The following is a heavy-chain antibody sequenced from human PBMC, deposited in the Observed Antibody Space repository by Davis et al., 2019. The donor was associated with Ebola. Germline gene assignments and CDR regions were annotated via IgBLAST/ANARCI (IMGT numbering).Heavy chain of an antibody. D-gene: IGHD3-3*01. J-gene: IGHJ4*02. Sequence: SETLSLTCAVYGGSFSGHYWSWIRQPPGKGLEWIGEIKHSGSTNYNPSLKSRVTISVDTSKNQFSLKLSSVTAADTAVYYCAGGRFLEWLFDYWGQGTLVTVSS. CDR1: GGSFSGHY. CDR2: IKHSGST. CDR3: AGGRFLEWLFDY. V-gene: IGHV4-34*01.